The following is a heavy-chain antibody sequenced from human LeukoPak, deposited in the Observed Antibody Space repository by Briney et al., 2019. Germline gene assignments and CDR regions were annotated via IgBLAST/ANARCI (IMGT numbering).Heavy chain of an antibody. J-gene: IGHJ4*02. D-gene: IGHD3-10*01. CDR1: GFTFSSYG. V-gene: IGHV3-30*18. CDR2: ISYDGSNK. CDR3: AKRLLYYYGSGSYIDY. Sequence: GRSLRLSCAASGFTFSSYGMHWVRQAPGKGLEWVAVISYDGSNKYYADSVKGRFTISRDNSKNTLFLQMNSLRAEDTAVYYCAKRLLYYYGSGSYIDYWGQGTLVTVSS.